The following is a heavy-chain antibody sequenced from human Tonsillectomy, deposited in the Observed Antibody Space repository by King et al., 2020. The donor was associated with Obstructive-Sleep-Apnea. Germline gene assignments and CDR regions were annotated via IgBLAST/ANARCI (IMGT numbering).Heavy chain of an antibody. V-gene: IGHV3-48*04. CDR1: GFTFSSYS. CDR2: IDSGTSRI. J-gene: IGHJ4*02. Sequence: VQLVESGGGLVQPGGSLRLSCTASGFTFSSYSMNWVRQAPGKGLEWVSYIDSGTSRIYYADSVRGRFTISRDNAKNSLYLQMNSLRAEDTALYYCARRASTVNFDNWGQGTLVTVSS. CDR3: ARRASTVNFDN. D-gene: IGHD4-17*01.